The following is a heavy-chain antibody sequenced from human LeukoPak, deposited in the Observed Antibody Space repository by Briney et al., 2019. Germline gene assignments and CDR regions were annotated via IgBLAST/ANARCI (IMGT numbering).Heavy chain of an antibody. J-gene: IGHJ4*02. CDR1: GFTLSSYE. D-gene: IGHD3-22*01. V-gene: IGHV3-48*03. Sequence: PGGSLRLSCAASGFTLSSYEMNWVRQAPGKGLEWVSYISSSGHIVYYADSVKGRFTISRDNAKNSLYLQMNSLRAEDTAVYYCARENYYDYSGYYYLEYWGQGTLVTVSS. CDR3: ARENYYDYSGYYYLEY. CDR2: ISSSGHIV.